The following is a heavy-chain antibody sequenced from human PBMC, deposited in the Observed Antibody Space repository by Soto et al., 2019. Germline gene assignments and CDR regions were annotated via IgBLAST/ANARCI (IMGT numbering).Heavy chain of an antibody. CDR2: IYSTGTT. CDR1: GASIRSGRYY. V-gene: IGHV4-30-4*01. J-gene: IGHJ5*01. D-gene: IGHD3-16*01. CDR3: ATVLQDYATSWVDS. Sequence: QVQLQESGPRLVKPSQTLSLTCSVSGASIRSGRYYWSWIRQSPGRGLEWMGYIYSTGTTHYNPAVKSRVTILLDSSKDQFSLTLTSDTAADTAIYYWATVLQDYATSWVDSWGQGTQVTVSS.